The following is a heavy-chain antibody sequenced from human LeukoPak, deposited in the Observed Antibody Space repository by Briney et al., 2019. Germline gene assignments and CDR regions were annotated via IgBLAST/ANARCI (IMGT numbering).Heavy chain of an antibody. J-gene: IGHJ4*02. CDR3: ARDPTSSSSWPYYSDY. D-gene: IGHD6-13*01. CDR2: ISYDGSNK. Sequence: GRSLRLSCAASGFTFSSYAMHWVRQAPGKGLEWVAVISYDGSNKYYADSVKGRFTISRDNSKNTLYLQMNSLRAEDTAVYYCARDPTSSSSWPYYSDYWGQGTLVTVSS. V-gene: IGHV3-30*04. CDR1: GFTFSSYA.